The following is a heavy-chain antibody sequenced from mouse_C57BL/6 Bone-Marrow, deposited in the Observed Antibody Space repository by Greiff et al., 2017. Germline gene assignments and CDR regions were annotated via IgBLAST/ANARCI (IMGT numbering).Heavy chain of an antibody. V-gene: IGHV5-4*01. CDR3: ASSFFYYAMDY. Sequence: EVHLVESGGGLVKPGGSLKLSCAASGFTFSSYAMSWVRQTPEKRLEWVATISDGGSYTYSPDNVKGRFTISRDNAKNNLYLQMSHLKSEDTAMYYGASSFFYYAMDYWGQGTSVTVSS. J-gene: IGHJ4*01. CDR1: GFTFSSYA. CDR2: ISDGGSYT. D-gene: IGHD1-1*01.